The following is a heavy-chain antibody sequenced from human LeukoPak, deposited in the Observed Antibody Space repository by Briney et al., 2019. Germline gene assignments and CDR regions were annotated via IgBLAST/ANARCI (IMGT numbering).Heavy chain of an antibody. CDR2: INHSGGST. J-gene: IGHJ1*01. CDR1: GYTFTGYD. Sequence: ASLNVSCKASGYTFTGYDMHWVRQAPAQGLEWMGIINHSGGSTSYAQIFQGRVTMTRDTSTSTVYMGLSSLRSEDTAVYYCARGGSSWYRGSFQHWGQGTLVTVSS. V-gene: IGHV1-46*01. CDR3: ARGGSSWYRGSFQH. D-gene: IGHD6-13*01.